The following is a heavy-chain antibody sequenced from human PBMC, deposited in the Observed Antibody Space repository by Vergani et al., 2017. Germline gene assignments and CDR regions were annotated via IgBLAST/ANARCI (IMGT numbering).Heavy chain of an antibody. V-gene: IGHV4-61*02. CDR1: GGSISSGSYY. D-gene: IGHD4-23*01. Sequence: QVQLQESGPGLVKPSQTLSLTCTVSGGSISSGSYYWSWIRQPAGKGLEWIGRIYTSGSTNYNPSLKSRVTISVDTSKNQFSLTLSSVTAADTAVYYCARATVEANSRHFDYWGQGTLVTVSS. CDR2: IYTSGST. J-gene: IGHJ4*02. CDR3: ARATVEANSRHFDY.